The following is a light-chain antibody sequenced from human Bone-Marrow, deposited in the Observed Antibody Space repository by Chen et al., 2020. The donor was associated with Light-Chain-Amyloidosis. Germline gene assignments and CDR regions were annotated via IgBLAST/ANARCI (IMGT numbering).Light chain of an antibody. CDR3: QQYATYPLT. J-gene: IGKJ4*01. V-gene: IGKV1-5*01. CDR2: DAS. CDR1: QSIGTW. Sequence: DIQMTQSPSTLSAAVGDRVTISCRASQSIGTWLAWYQQKPGQAPKRLIHDASSLQNEVPSRFSGSGSGTEFSLTITTPQPDDFASYYCQQYATYPLTFGGGTKVDIK.